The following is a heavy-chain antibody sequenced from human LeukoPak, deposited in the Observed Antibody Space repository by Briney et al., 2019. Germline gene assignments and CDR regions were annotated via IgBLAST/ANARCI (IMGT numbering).Heavy chain of an antibody. J-gene: IGHJ1*01. CDR1: GGTFSSYA. CDR2: IIPIFGTA. D-gene: IGHD3-22*01. Sequence: GASVKVSCKASGGTFSSYAISWVRQAPGQGLEWMRRIIPIFGTANYAQKFQGRVTITTDESTSTAYMELSSLRSEDTAVYYCARAPLYYYDSSAYRPEYFQNWGQGTLVTVSS. CDR3: ARAPLYYYDSSAYRPEYFQN. V-gene: IGHV1-69*05.